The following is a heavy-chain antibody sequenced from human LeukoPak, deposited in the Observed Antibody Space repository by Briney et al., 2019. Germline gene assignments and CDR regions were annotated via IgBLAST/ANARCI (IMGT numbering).Heavy chain of an antibody. J-gene: IGHJ6*02. Sequence: SETLSLTCTVSGDSISNSNYYWAWIRQSPGKGLEWIGSIYYTGSTYDNPFLKSRVTISIDTSKNQFSLKLTSVTAADSALYYCAGHTRVTTVVRVYGMDVWGQGTTLTVSS. V-gene: IGHV4-39*01. CDR2: IYYTGST. CDR1: GDSISNSNYY. D-gene: IGHD2-15*01. CDR3: AGHTRVTTVVRVYGMDV.